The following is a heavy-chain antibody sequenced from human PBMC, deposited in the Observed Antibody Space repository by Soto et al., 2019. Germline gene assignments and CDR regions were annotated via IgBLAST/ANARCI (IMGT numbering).Heavy chain of an antibody. Sequence: SETLSLTCAVSGGSISSSSYYWDWIRQPPGKGLEWIGTIYYTGTSNYNPSLKSPVTISVDTSKNQFSLNLTSVTAADTAVYYCTRHAIGVVVPAAIRNWGQGSLVT. D-gene: IGHD2-21*01. CDR1: GGSISSSSYY. V-gene: IGHV4-39*01. CDR3: TRHAIGVVVPAAIRN. J-gene: IGHJ4*02. CDR2: IYYTGTS.